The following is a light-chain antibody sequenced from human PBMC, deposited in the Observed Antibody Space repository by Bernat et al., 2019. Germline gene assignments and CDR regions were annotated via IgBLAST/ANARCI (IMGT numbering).Light chain of an antibody. CDR3: CSYAGSYTWV. CDR1: RSDVGGYNY. Sequence: QSALTQPRSVSGSPGQSVTISCAGTRSDVGGYNYVSWYQQYPGKAPKLMIYEVTERPLGVPDRFSGSKSGNTASLTISGLQTEDEADYYCCSYAGSYTWVFGGGTELTVL. V-gene: IGLV2-11*01. J-gene: IGLJ3*02. CDR2: EVT.